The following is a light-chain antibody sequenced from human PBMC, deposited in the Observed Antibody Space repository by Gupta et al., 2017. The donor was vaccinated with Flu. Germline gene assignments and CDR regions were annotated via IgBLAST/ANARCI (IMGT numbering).Light chain of an antibody. CDR2: EGS. CDR3: CSYSGSSTLV. Sequence: SALSQPASESGSPGQSLTISCTGTSSDVGSYNLVSWYQQHPGKPPTLMIYEGSKRPSAVSTRFSGSKSGNTASLTISGRPAEVEADYYYCSYSGSSTLVFGGGTKLTVL. J-gene: IGLJ2*01. CDR1: SSDVGSYNL. V-gene: IGLV2-23*01.